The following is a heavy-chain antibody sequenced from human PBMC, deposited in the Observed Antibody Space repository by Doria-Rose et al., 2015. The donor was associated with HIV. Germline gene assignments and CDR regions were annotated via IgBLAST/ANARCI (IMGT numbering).Heavy chain of an antibody. CDR1: GTTFTMYA. J-gene: IGHJ4*02. CDR2: IIPVLGVA. D-gene: IGHD2-2*01. V-gene: IGHV1-69*04. Sequence: VQLVQSGAEVKRPGSSVNISCKASGTTFTMYAINWVRQAPGQGPEWMGRIIPVLGVANYAQKFQARITITADDSTSTSYMELTTLRSDDTAIYYCARIPPFSTSYYFDYWGQGTMGTGSA. CDR3: ARIPPFSTSYYFDY.